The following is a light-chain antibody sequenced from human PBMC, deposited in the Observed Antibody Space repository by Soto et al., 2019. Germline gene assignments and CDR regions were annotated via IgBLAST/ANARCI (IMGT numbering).Light chain of an antibody. V-gene: IGKV3-15*01. J-gene: IGKJ1*01. CDR2: GAS. Sequence: EIVMTQSPATLSVSPEERATLSCRASQSVSSNLAWYQQKPGRAPRLLIYGASTRATGIPARFSGSGSGTEFTLTISSLQSEEFAVYYCQQYNHWWTFGQGTKVDIK. CDR3: QQYNHWWT. CDR1: QSVSSN.